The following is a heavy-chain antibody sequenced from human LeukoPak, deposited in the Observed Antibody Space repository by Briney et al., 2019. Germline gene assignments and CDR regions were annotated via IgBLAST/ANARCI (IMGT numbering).Heavy chain of an antibody. CDR1: GFTFSSYS. V-gene: IGHV3-21*01. D-gene: IGHD3-3*01. CDR2: ISSSSSYI. CDR3: ARAGTIFGVVADY. J-gene: IGHJ4*02. Sequence: GGSLRLSCAASGFTFSSYSMTWVRQAPGKGLEWVSSISSSSSYIYYADSVKGRFTISRDNAKNSLYLQMNSLRAEDTAVYYCARAGTIFGVVADYWGQGTLVTVSS.